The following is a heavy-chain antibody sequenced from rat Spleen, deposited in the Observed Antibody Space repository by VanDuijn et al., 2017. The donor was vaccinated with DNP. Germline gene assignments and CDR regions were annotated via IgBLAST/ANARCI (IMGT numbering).Heavy chain of an antibody. CDR1: GFTFSDYY. V-gene: IGHV5-25*01. J-gene: IGHJ2*01. D-gene: IGHD1-12*02. Sequence: EVQLVESGGGLVSPGRSLKLSCAGSGFTFSDYYMAWVRQAPTKGLDWVASISSDGGHTYYRDSVKGRFTISRDNAENTVYLQMNSLRSEDTATYYCANYNYYDGTYWGQGVMVTVSS. CDR3: ANYNYYDGTY. CDR2: ISSDGGHT.